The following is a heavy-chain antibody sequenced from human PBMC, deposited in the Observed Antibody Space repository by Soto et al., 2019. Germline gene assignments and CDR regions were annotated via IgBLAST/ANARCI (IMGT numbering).Heavy chain of an antibody. CDR2: IRQDGNEN. Sequence: GGSVRLSCAASGFTFSNYWMSWVRQAPGKGLEWVANIRQDGNENYYVDSVKGRFTTSRDNTKNSFYLQMNSLRAEDTAVYYCAREHIDSWKYDYGGRGTLVHVSS. J-gene: IGHJ4*02. V-gene: IGHV3-7*01. CDR1: GFTFSNYW. D-gene: IGHD1-20*01. CDR3: AREHIDSWKYDY.